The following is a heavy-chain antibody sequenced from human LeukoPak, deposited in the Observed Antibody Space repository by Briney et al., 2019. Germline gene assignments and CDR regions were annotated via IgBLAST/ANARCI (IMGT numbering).Heavy chain of an antibody. D-gene: IGHD4/OR15-4a*01. V-gene: IGHV4-59*01. CDR2: IYYSGDT. CDR1: RGSISGYS. Sequence: SETLSLTCTVSRGSISGYSWSWIRQSPGGGLEWIGYIYYSGDTAYNPSLRSRVTMSVDTSKNQFSLQLRSMTTADTAVYYCVRGPYGASISKWFDPWGQGTQVIVSP. CDR3: VRGPYGASISKWFDP. J-gene: IGHJ5*02.